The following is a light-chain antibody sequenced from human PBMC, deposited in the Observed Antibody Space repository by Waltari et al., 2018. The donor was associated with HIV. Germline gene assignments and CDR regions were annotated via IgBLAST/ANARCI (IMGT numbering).Light chain of an antibody. J-gene: IGKJ3*01. CDR1: ESVGTY. V-gene: IGKV3-11*01. Sequence: IVLTQSPATLASSPGQKVIISCRASESVGTYLAWYQHKRGQAPRLLSYDASNRAIGTPPRCSGVGSGTDVTLTISGLETEDFAVYYCQQRRNWPRVTFGPGTTV. CDR3: QQRRNWPRVT. CDR2: DAS.